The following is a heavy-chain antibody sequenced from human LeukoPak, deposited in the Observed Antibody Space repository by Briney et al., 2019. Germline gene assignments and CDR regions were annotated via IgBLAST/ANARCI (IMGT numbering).Heavy chain of an antibody. V-gene: IGHV4-39*01. CDR2: IYYSGST. Sequence: SETLSLTCTVSGGSISSSSYYWGWIRQPPGKGLEWIGSIYYSGSTYYNPSLKSRVNISVDTSKNQFSLKLSSVTAADTAVYYCARRRIIGVPAASNWFDPGGQGTLVTVSS. D-gene: IGHD2-2*01. CDR1: GGSISSSSYY. CDR3: ARRRIIGVPAASNWFDP. J-gene: IGHJ5*02.